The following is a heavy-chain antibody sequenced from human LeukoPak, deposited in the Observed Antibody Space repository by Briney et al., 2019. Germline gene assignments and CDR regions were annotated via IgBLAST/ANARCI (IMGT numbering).Heavy chain of an antibody. V-gene: IGHV3-7*01. Sequence: GGSLRLSCAASGFTFSNAWMSWVRQAPGKGLEWVANIKQDGSEKYYVDSVKGRFTISRDNAKNSLYLQMNSLRAEDTAVYYCASRGYSGYDRFDYWGQGTLVTVSS. J-gene: IGHJ4*02. D-gene: IGHD5-12*01. CDR3: ASRGYSGYDRFDY. CDR2: IKQDGSEK. CDR1: GFTFSNAW.